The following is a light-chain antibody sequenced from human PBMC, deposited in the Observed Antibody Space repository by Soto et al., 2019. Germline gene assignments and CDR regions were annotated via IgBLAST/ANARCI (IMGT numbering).Light chain of an antibody. J-gene: IGKJ1*01. CDR1: QSVSSSS. CDR3: QQYGASPRT. CDR2: DAS. V-gene: IGKV3-20*01. Sequence: EIVLTHSPGTLSLSPGERATLSGSASQSVSSSSLAWYQQKRGQAPRLLIHDASSRATGIPDRFSGSGSGTDFTLTISRLEPEDFAVYYCQQYGASPRTFGQGTKVDIK.